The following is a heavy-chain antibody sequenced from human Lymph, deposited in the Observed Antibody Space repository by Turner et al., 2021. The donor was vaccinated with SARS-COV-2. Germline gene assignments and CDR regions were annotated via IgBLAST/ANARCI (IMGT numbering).Heavy chain of an antibody. D-gene: IGHD6-6*01. CDR3: AKDRGGEQLVRPFDS. V-gene: IGHV3-9*01. Sequence: EVQLVESGGGLVRPGRSLRLSCAASGFTFDDYGMHWVRQVPGKGLEWVSGISWNSGSIGYADSVKGRFTISRDNAKNSLYLQMNSLRPEDTALYYCAKDRGGEQLVRPFDSWGQGTLVTVSS. CDR1: GFTFDDYG. CDR2: ISWNSGSI. J-gene: IGHJ4*02.